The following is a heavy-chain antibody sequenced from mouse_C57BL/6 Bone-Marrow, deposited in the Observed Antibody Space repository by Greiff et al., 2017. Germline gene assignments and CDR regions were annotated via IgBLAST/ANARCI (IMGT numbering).Heavy chain of an antibody. CDR3: TLYYYGSSYFAD. Sequence: VQLQQSGAELVRPGASVTLSCKASGYTFTDYEMHWVKQTPVHGLEWIGAIDPETGGTAYNQKFKGKAILTADKYSSTAYMELRSLTSEDSAVYYCTLYYYGSSYFADWGQGTLVTVSA. D-gene: IGHD1-1*01. CDR1: GYTFTDYE. V-gene: IGHV1-15*01. CDR2: IDPETGGT. J-gene: IGHJ3*01.